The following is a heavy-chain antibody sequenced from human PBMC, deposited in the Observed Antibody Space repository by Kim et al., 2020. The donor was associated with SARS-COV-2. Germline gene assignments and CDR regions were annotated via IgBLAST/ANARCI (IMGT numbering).Heavy chain of an antibody. CDR1: GGTFSSYA. Sequence: SVKVSCKASGGTFSSYAISWVRQAPGQGLEWMGGIIPIFGTANYAQKFQGRVTITADESTSTAYMELSSLRSEDTAVYYCARDQGEAYGSGKNYYYGMDVWGQGTTVTVSS. CDR3: ARDQGEAYGSGKNYYYGMDV. CDR2: IIPIFGTA. D-gene: IGHD3-10*01. J-gene: IGHJ6*02. V-gene: IGHV1-69*13.